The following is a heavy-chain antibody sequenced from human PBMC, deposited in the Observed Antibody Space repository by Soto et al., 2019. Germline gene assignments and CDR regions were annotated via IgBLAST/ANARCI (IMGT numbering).Heavy chain of an antibody. CDR1: GFTFSNAW. CDR3: TTFWWVAGISGSPIDY. J-gene: IGHJ4*02. V-gene: IGHV3-15*07. Sequence: EVQLVESGGGLVKPGGSLRLSCAASGFTFSNAWMNWVRQAPGKGLEWVGRIKSKTDVGTTDYAAPVKGRFTISRDDSKNTLNLQMNSLKTEYTAVYYCTTFWWVAGISGSPIDYWGQGTLVTVSS. D-gene: IGHD3-22*01. CDR2: IKSKTDVGTT.